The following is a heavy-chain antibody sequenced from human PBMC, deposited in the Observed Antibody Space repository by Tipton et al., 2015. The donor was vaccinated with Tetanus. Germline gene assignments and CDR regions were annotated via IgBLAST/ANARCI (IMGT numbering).Heavy chain of an antibody. CDR2: TYYRSKWFN. V-gene: IGHV6-1*01. CDR1: GDSVSSNTMA. D-gene: IGHD1-14*01. J-gene: IGHJ4*02. Sequence: LRLSCAISGDSVSSNTMAWNWIRQSPSRGLEWLGRTYYRSKWFNDYAVSLRGRITVNADTSRNQFSLQLNSVTAADTAVYYCARGTGDYWGQGTLVTVSS. CDR3: ARGTGDY.